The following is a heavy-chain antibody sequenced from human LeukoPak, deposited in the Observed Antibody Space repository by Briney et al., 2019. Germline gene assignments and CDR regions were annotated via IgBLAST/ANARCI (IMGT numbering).Heavy chain of an antibody. CDR3: ARAGWLQAQLDY. V-gene: IGHV4-59*01. CDR1: GGSISSYY. J-gene: IGHJ4*02. D-gene: IGHD5-24*01. Sequence: PSETLSLTCTVSGGSISSYYWSWIRQPPGKGLEWIGYIYYSGSTNYNPSLKSRVTISVDTSKNQFSLKLSSVTAADTAVYYCARAGWLQAQLDYWGRGTLVTVSS. CDR2: IYYSGST.